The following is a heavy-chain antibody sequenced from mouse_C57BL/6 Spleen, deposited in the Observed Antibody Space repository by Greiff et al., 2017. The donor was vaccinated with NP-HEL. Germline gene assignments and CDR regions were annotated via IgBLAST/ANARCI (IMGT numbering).Heavy chain of an antibody. CDR2: IDPSDSYT. CDR1: GYTFTSYW. V-gene: IGHV1-69*01. Sequence: QVQLQQPGAELVMPGASVKLSCKASGYTFTSYWMHWVKQRPGQGLEWLGEIDPSDSYTNYNQKFKGKSTLTVDKSSSTAYMQRSSLTSKDAAVYYCARPYGSSYEYYMDYWGKGTTLTVSS. J-gene: IGHJ2*01. D-gene: IGHD1-1*01. CDR3: ARPYGSSYEYYMDY.